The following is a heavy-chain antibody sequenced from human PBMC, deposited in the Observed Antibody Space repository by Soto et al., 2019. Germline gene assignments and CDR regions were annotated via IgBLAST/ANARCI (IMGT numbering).Heavy chain of an antibody. J-gene: IGHJ4*01. CDR3: ARLTYSSGWYYFDY. D-gene: IGHD6-19*01. CDR2: IYYSGST. V-gene: IGHV4-59*01. CDR1: GGSISSYY. Sequence: SETLSLTCTVSGGSISSYYWSWIRQPPGKGLEWIGYIYYSGSTNYNPSLKSRVTISVDTSKNQFSLKLSSVTAADTAVYYCARLTYSSGWYYFDYWGQGTLVTVS.